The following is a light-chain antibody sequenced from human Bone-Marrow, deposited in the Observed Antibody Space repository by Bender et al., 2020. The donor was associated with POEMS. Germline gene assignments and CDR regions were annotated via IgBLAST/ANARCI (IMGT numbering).Light chain of an antibody. CDR2: NVS. V-gene: IGLV2-14*01. CDR3: SSFVTNYIVV. J-gene: IGLJ2*01. Sequence: QSALTQPASVSGSPGQSITISCSGTSSDIGSYNYVSWYQQHPRKVPKLIIYNVSNRPSGVSNRFSGSKSGNTASLTISGLQAEDEADYYCSSFVTNYIVVFGGGTKLTVL. CDR1: SSDIGSYNY.